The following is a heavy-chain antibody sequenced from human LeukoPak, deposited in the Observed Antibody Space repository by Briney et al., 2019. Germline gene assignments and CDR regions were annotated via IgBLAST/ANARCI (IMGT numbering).Heavy chain of an antibody. CDR1: GYTFTSYD. V-gene: IGHV1-8*01. D-gene: IGHD3-22*01. CDR3: ARDRLGGFDP. CDR2: MNPDSGNT. J-gene: IGHJ5*02. Sequence: ASVKVSCKASGYTFTSYDINWVRQATGQGLEWMGWMNPDSGNTGFAQKFQGRVSMTRNTSISTAYMELSSLRSEDTAVYYCARDRLGGFDPWGQGTLVTVSS.